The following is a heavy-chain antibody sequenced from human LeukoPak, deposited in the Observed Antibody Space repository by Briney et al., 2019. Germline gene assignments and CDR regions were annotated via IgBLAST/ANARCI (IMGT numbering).Heavy chain of an antibody. CDR2: FYTSGST. CDR1: GGSISSYY. V-gene: IGHV4-4*07. D-gene: IGHD4-11*01. Sequence: SETLSLTCTVSGGSISSYYWSWIRQPAGKGLEWIGRFYTSGSTNYNPSLKSRVTMSVDTSKNQFSLKLSSMTAADTAVYYCARTISGYSTYYYYMDVWGKGTTVTVSS. J-gene: IGHJ6*03. CDR3: ARTISGYSTYYYYMDV.